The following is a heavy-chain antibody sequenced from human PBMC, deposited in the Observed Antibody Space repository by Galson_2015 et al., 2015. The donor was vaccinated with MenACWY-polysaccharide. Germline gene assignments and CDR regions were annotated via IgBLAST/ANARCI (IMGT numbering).Heavy chain of an antibody. Sequence: SETLSLTCAVHGGSFNCFYWSWIRQTPGKGLEWIGEINHSGDTNYNPSLKSRVSLVVDTSQNQFSLRVTTVTAADTAVYYCARGGRQDYYDSGTIYSYYYYSGMDVWGRGTTVTVSS. V-gene: IGHV4-34*01. CDR1: GGSFNCFY. CDR2: INHSGDT. D-gene: IGHD3-10*01. CDR3: ARGGRQDYYDSGTIYSYYYYSGMDV. J-gene: IGHJ6*02.